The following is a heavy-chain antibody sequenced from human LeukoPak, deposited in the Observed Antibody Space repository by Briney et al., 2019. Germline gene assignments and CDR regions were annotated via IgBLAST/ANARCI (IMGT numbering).Heavy chain of an antibody. Sequence: QPGGSLRLSCAAPGFTFSSYEMNWVRQAPGKGLEWVSYISSSGSTIYYADSVKGRFTISRDNAKNTLYLQMNSLRAEDTAVYYCAREEYYDILTGPYYYGMDVWGKGTTVTVSS. CDR3: AREEYYDILTGPYYYGMDV. CDR2: ISSSGSTI. D-gene: IGHD3-9*01. J-gene: IGHJ6*04. CDR1: GFTFSSYE. V-gene: IGHV3-48*03.